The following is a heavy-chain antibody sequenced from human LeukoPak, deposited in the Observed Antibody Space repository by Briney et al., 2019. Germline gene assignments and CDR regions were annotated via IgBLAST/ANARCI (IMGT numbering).Heavy chain of an antibody. D-gene: IGHD5-24*01. CDR2: IGSSGGSR. V-gene: IGHV3-48*03. Sequence: GGSLRLSCAASGFTFSSYEMDWVRRAPGKGLEWVSYIGSSGGSRYYADSVKGQFTSSRDNAKNSLYLQMNSLRVEDTAVYYCAREDGDAFDIWAKGQWSASLQ. CDR1: GFTFSSYE. J-gene: IGHJ3*02. CDR3: AREDGDAFDI.